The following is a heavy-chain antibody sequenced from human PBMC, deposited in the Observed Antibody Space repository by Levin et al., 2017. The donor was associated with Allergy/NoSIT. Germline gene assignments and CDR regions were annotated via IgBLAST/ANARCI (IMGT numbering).Heavy chain of an antibody. Sequence: EASVKVSCKASRYIFSDYFIHWVRQAPGQGLEWMGWINPHSGDTKYAQEFQGRVTMTRDTSISTAYMELTRLTSDDTAVYYCARDLYNDDSVFGYWGQGTLVNVCS. D-gene: IGHD3-22*01. CDR1: RYIFSDYF. V-gene: IGHV1-2*02. J-gene: IGHJ4*02. CDR3: ARDLYNDDSVFGY. CDR2: INPHSGDT.